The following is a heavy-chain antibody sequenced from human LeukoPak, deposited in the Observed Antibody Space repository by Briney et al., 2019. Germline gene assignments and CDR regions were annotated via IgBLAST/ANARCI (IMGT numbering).Heavy chain of an antibody. D-gene: IGHD1-7*01. CDR2: IYGADYTT. V-gene: IGHV5-51*01. Sequence: GESLKISCEGSGYSFTSYWIGWVRQMPGKGLEWMGVIYGADYTTIYSPPLHGQITISADKSISTAYLQWTSLKASDTAMYYCARRPAGTRTFDYWGQGALVTVSS. J-gene: IGHJ4*02. CDR3: ARRPAGTRTFDY. CDR1: GYSFTSYW.